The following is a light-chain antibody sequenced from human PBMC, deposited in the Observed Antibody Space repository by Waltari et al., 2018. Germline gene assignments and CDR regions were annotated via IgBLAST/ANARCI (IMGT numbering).Light chain of an antibody. CDR2: WAS. J-gene: IGKJ4*01. Sequence: DIVMTQSPDYLAVSLGERATINCKSSQSVLYSPNNKNYLAWYQQKPGQPPKLLIYWASTRESGVPDRFSGSGSGTDFTLTISSLQAEDVAVYYCQQYYSTPPAFGGGTKVGIK. CDR3: QQYYSTPPA. V-gene: IGKV4-1*01. CDR1: QSVLYSPNNKNY.